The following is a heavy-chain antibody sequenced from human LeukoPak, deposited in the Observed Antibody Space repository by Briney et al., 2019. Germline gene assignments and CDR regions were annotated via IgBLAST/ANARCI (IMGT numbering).Heavy chain of an antibody. CDR2: ISSSGSTI. V-gene: IGHV3-11*04. Sequence: GGSLRLSCAASGFTFSDYYMSWIRQAPGKGLEWVSYISSSGSTIYYADSVKGRFTISRDNAKNSLYLQMNNLRAEDTAVYCCARADALGSGWDFDSWGQGTLVTVSS. CDR3: ARADALGSGWDFDS. D-gene: IGHD3-16*01. CDR1: GFTFSDYY. J-gene: IGHJ4*02.